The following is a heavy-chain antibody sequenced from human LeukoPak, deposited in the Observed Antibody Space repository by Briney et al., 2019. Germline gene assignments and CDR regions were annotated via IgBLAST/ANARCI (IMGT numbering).Heavy chain of an antibody. CDR1: GYTFTSYG. CDR2: ISAYNGNT. CDR3: ARRGVPAATNYFDY. J-gene: IGHJ4*02. D-gene: IGHD2-2*01. Sequence: ASVKVPCTASGYTFTSYGISWVRQAPGQGLGGRGWISAYNGNTNYAQKLQGRVNMTTDTSTSTTYMELRSLRSHDTAVYYCARRGVPAATNYFDYWGQGTLVTVSS. V-gene: IGHV1-18*04.